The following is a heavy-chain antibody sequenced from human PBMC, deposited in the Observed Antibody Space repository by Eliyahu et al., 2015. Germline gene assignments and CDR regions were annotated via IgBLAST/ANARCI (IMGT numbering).Heavy chain of an antibody. CDR2: ISYDGSNK. CDR1: GFTFSSYA. CDR3: ARDIVADGGMDV. Sequence: QVQLVESGGGVVQPGRSLRLSCAASGFTFSSYAMHWVRQAPGKGLEWVAVISYDGSNKYYADSVKGRFTISRDNSKNTLYLQMNSLRAEDTAVYYCARDIVADGGMDVWGQGTTVTVSS. J-gene: IGHJ6*02. D-gene: IGHD5-12*01. V-gene: IGHV3-30-3*01.